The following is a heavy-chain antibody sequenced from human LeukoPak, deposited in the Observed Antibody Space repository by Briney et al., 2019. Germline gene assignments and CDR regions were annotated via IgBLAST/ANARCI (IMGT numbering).Heavy chain of an antibody. V-gene: IGHV5-51*01. Sequence: GESLKISCKGSQYSFGSYWIGWVRQVPGKGLEWMGIIYPGDSDTRYSPSLQGQVTISADESTRTTYLQWTTLKPSDTGIYYCARHDNDSTAYWGQGTLVSVSP. J-gene: IGHJ4*02. D-gene: IGHD3-3*01. CDR2: IYPGDSDT. CDR3: ARHDNDSTAY. CDR1: QYSFGSYW.